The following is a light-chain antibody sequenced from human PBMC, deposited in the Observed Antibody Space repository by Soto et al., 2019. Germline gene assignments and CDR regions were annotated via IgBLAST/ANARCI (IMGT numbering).Light chain of an antibody. CDR2: KAS. J-gene: IGKJ1*01. CDR1: QSIDSW. V-gene: IGKV1-5*03. Sequence: DIQMTQSPSTLSESVGDRVTITCRASQSIDSWLAWYQQKPGKAPKLLIYKASSLESGVPSRFSGSGSGTEFTLTISSLQPDDFASYYCQQYGSYSPWTFGQGTKVEIK. CDR3: QQYGSYSPWT.